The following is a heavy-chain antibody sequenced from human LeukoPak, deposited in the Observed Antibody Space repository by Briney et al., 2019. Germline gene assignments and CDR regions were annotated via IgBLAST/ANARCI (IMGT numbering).Heavy chain of an antibody. Sequence: PSETVSLTCAVYIDSFSNYHWNWIRQTPAKGMEWIGEVNESGGTNISPSLRSRVILSVDTSKNQFSLKLISVTVADTAIYYCARGQGATVPQVGKNWFDPWGQGTRVTVSS. V-gene: IGHV4-34*01. CDR3: ARGQGATVPQVGKNWFDP. J-gene: IGHJ5*02. D-gene: IGHD1-26*01. CDR2: VNESGGT. CDR1: IDSFSNYH.